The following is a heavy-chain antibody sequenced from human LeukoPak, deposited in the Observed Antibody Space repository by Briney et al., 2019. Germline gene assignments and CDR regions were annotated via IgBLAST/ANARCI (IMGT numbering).Heavy chain of an antibody. Sequence: ASVKVSCKASGYTFTSYDINWVRQATGQGLEWMGWMNPNSGNTGYAQKFQGRVTMTRDTSISTAYMELSSLRSEDTAVYYCARGPGYSSWYGYWGQGTLVTVSS. CDR3: ARGPGYSSWYGY. J-gene: IGHJ4*02. D-gene: IGHD6-13*01. V-gene: IGHV1-8*01. CDR1: GYTFTSYD. CDR2: MNPNSGNT.